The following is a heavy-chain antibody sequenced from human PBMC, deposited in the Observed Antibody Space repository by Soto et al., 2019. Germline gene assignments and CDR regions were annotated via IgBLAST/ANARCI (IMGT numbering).Heavy chain of an antibody. CDR3: ARDAVATIEFLGGIDY. Sequence: GGSLRLSCAASGFTFTNTWMTWVRQAPGKGLEWVGRIKSNPDGGATDYAASVKGRFTISRDDPQKMLFLHMSSLTAEDTAVYYCARDAVATIEFLGGIDYWGQGTLVTVSS. V-gene: IGHV3-15*01. J-gene: IGHJ4*02. D-gene: IGHD5-12*01. CDR1: GFTFTNTW. CDR2: IKSNPDGGAT.